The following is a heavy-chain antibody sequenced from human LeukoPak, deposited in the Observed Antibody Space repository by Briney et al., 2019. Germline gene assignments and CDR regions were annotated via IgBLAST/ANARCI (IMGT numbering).Heavy chain of an antibody. CDR2: ISYDGSNK. V-gene: IGHV3-30-3*01. D-gene: IGHD6-13*01. J-gene: IGHJ5*02. CDR1: GFTFSSYA. Sequence: GGSLRLSCAASGFTFSSYAMHWVRQAPGKGLEWVAVISYDGSNKYYADSVKGRFTISRDNSKNTLYLQMNSLRAEDTAVHYCARGTKTGYSSTAARGFDPWGQGTLVTVSS. CDR3: ARGTKTGYSSTAARGFDP.